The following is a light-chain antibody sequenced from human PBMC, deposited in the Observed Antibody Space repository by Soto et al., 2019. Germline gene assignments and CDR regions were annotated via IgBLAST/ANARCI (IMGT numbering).Light chain of an antibody. CDR1: QSVSDR. CDR3: QQYADWPKT. J-gene: IGKJ1*01. V-gene: IGKV3-15*01. CDR2: AAS. Sequence: EIVVTQSPDTLSVSPGERATLSCMAIQSVSDRVVWYQQKSGQAPSLLIYAASTRAAGVPARFRGSGSGTEFTLTISSLQSEDFAVYFCQQYADWPKTFGQGTKVDIK.